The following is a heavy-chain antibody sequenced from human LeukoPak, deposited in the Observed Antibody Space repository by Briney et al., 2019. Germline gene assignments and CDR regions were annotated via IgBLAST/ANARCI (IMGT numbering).Heavy chain of an antibody. CDR2: IYYSGST. V-gene: IGHV4-39*01. D-gene: IGHD3-10*01. CDR3: ARGRGTMVRGVILRPPYYFDY. Sequence: SETLSLTCSVSGGSISSSSYYWGWIRQPPGKGLEWIGSIYYSGSTYYNPSLKSRVTISVDTSKNQFSLKLSSVTAADTAVYYCARGRGTMVRGVILRPPYYFDYWGQGTLVTVSS. J-gene: IGHJ4*02. CDR1: GGSISSSSYY.